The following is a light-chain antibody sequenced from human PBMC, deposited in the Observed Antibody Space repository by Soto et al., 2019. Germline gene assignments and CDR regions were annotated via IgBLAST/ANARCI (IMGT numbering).Light chain of an antibody. J-gene: IGKJ1*01. Sequence: DIQMTQSPSTLSASVGDRVTITCRASQSISSWLAWYQQKPGKAPKLLIYKASSLASGVSSRFRGSGSGTALIVLISGVQRDKVAPSYFQQYRTYRAFGQGTKVEIK. CDR2: KAS. CDR3: QQYRTYRA. CDR1: QSISSW. V-gene: IGKV1-5*03.